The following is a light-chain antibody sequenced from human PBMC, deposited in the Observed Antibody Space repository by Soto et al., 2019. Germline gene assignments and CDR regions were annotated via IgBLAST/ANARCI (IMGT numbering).Light chain of an antibody. J-gene: IGLJ2*01. Sequence: QSALTQPASVSGSPGQSITISCTGTSSDVGGYKYVSWYQQHPDKAPQLIIFEVSNRPSGISSRFSGSKSGNTASLTSSGLQAEDEADYYCASYTSSSTSVIFGRGTKLTVL. CDR3: ASYTSSSTSVI. CDR2: EVS. CDR1: SSDVGGYKY. V-gene: IGLV2-14*01.